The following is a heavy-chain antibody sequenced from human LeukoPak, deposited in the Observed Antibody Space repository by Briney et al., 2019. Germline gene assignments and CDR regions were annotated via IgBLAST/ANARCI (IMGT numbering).Heavy chain of an antibody. CDR1: GGSFSGYY. D-gene: IGHD2-2*02. V-gene: IGHV4-34*01. J-gene: IGHJ6*04. Sequence: ETLSLTCAVYGGSFSGYYWSWIRQPPGKGLEWIGEINHSGSTNYNPSLKSRVTISVDTSENQFSLKLSSVTAADTAVYYCARGRYCSSTSCYKYYYYGMDVWGKGTTVTVSS. CDR2: INHSGST. CDR3: ARGRYCSSTSCYKYYYYGMDV.